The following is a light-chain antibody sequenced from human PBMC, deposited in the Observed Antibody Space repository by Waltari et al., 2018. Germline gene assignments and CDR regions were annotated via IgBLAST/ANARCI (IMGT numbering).Light chain of an antibody. V-gene: IGKV1-39*01. CDR1: QSISSY. Sequence: DIQMTQSPSSLSASVGDRVTITCRASQSISSYLNWYQQKPGKAPKLLIYAASSLQSRVPSRFSGSGSGTDFTLTISSLQPEDFATYYCQQSYSTPRRTFGQGTKVEIK. CDR2: AAS. CDR3: QQSYSTPRRT. J-gene: IGKJ1*01.